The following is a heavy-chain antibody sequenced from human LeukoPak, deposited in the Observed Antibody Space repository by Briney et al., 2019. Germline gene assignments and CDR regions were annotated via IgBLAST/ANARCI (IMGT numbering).Heavy chain of an antibody. CDR1: GYTFTSYG. V-gene: IGHV1-18*01. J-gene: IGHJ4*02. D-gene: IGHD3-22*01. Sequence: ASVKVSCKASGYTFTSYGISWVRQAPGQGLEWMGWISAYNGNTNYAQKLQGRVTMTADTSTSTAYMELRSLRSDDTAVYYCARNDYDSSGPEYDYWGQGTLVTVSS. CDR3: ARNDYDSSGPEYDY. CDR2: ISAYNGNT.